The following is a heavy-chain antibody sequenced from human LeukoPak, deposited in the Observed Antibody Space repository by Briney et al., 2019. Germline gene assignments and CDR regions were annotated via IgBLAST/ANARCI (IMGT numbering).Heavy chain of an antibody. J-gene: IGHJ5*02. D-gene: IGHD2/OR15-2a*01. Sequence: GASVKVSCKTSGYTFTSHGISWVRQAPGQGLEWMGWISGYSGETSYAQNFQGRVTMTTDTSTSTVYMELRSLRSDDTAVHYCARRLSFSYTWFDPWGQGTLVTVSS. CDR3: ARRLSFSYTWFDP. CDR1: GYTFTSHG. V-gene: IGHV1-18*01. CDR2: ISGYSGET.